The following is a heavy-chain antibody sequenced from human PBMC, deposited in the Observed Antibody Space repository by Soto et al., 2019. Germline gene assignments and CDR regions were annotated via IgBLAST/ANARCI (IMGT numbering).Heavy chain of an antibody. D-gene: IGHD3-10*02. CDR2: ISNYNGDT. V-gene: IGHV1-18*01. CDR1: GYTFTSYG. Sequence: QVQLVQSGAEVKKPGASVKVSCKASGYTFTSYGISWVRQAPGQGLEWMGWISNYNGDTNYAQKLQGRVTMTTDTSTSASYMELRSLKSDDTAVYYCTRGGRLFAGNDFDYWGQGTQVTGSS. CDR3: TRGGRLFAGNDFDY. J-gene: IGHJ4*02.